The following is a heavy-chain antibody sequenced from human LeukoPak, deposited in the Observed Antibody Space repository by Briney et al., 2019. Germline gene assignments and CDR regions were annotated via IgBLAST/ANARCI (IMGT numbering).Heavy chain of an antibody. D-gene: IGHD6-13*01. J-gene: IGHJ4*02. CDR3: AREGSYSSSRYPNY. Sequence: GASVKVSCKASGYTFTGYYMHWVRQAPGQGLEWMGWINPNSGGTNYAQKFQGRVTMTRDTSISTAYMELSRLRSDDTAVYYCAREGSYSSSRYPNYWGQGTLVTVSS. V-gene: IGHV1-2*02. CDR2: INPNSGGT. CDR1: GYTFTGYY.